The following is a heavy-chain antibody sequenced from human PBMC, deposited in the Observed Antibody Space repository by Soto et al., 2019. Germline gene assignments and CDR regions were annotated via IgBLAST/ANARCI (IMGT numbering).Heavy chain of an antibody. CDR1: GCTFTGQY. D-gene: IGHD1-7*01. V-gene: IGHV1-2*02. J-gene: IGHJ6*04. CDR2: INPNSGDT. Sequence: GAAVKVSCKASGCTFTGQYMHWVRQAPGQGLEWMGWINPNSGDTNYAQKFQGRVTMTRDTSIGTAYMELSSLRSNDTAIYYCARESSRTTFDGMDVLGKGTTVIVCS. CDR3: ARESSRTTFDGMDV.